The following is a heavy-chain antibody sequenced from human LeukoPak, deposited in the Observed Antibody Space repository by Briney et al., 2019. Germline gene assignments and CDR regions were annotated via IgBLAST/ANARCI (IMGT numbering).Heavy chain of an antibody. J-gene: IGHJ4*02. Sequence: GRSLRLSCAASGFTFDDYAMHWVRQAPGKGLEWVSGVNWSSDRKGYAGSVKGRFTVSRDNARKYVFLQMNSLRVEDTAIYYCAKGKSGWFSGADYWGQGTLVTVSS. V-gene: IGHV3-9*01. D-gene: IGHD6-19*01. CDR3: AKGKSGWFSGADY. CDR1: GFTFDDYA. CDR2: VNWSSDRK.